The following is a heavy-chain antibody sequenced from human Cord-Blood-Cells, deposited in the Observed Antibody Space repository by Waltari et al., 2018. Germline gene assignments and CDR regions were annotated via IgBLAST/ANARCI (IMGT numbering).Heavy chain of an antibody. J-gene: IGHJ3*02. CDR1: GYTFTGYY. Sequence: QVQLVQSGAEVKKPGASVKVSCKASGYTFTGYYMHWVRQAPGQGLEWMGWINPNSGGTNYAQKFQGRVTMTRDTSISTAYMELSRLRSDDTAVYYCARAVPYSGYDRSAFDIWGQGTMVTVSS. CDR2: INPNSGGT. V-gene: IGHV1-2*02. CDR3: ARAVPYSGYDRSAFDI. D-gene: IGHD5-12*01.